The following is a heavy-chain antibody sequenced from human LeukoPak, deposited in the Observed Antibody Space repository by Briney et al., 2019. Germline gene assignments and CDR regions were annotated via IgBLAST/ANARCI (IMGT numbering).Heavy chain of an antibody. CDR2: ISAYNGNT. CDR3: ARDTGVDYYYYMDV. D-gene: IGHD4-23*01. J-gene: IGHJ6*03. CDR1: GYTFTSYG. Sequence: ASVKVSCKASGYTFTSYGISWVRQAPGQGLEWMGWISAYNGNTNYAQKLQGRVTMTTDTSTSTAYMELRSLRSDDTAVYYCARDTGVDYYYYMDVWGKGTTVTVSS. V-gene: IGHV1-18*01.